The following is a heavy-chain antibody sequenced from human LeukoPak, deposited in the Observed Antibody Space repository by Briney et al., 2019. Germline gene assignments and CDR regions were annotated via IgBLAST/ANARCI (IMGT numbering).Heavy chain of an antibody. CDR2: INDSGTT. CDR3: ARDRH. Sequence: SQTLSLTCAVYGGSSSGYYWSWIRQPPGKGLEWIGEINDSGTTFYNPSLKSRLAISVDTSKNQFSLKLSSVTAADTAVYYCARDRHWGQGTLVTVSS. J-gene: IGHJ4*02. CDR1: GGSSSGYY. V-gene: IGHV4-34*01.